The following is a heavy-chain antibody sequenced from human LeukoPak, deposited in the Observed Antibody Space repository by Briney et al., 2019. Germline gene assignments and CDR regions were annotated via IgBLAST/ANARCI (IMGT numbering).Heavy chain of an antibody. CDR2: INHSRTT. J-gene: IGHJ5*02. CDR3: ARDVDATSGWFDP. V-gene: IGHV4-34*01. CDR1: GGSFSGYY. D-gene: IGHD2-15*01. Sequence: SETLSLTCAVYGGSFSGYYWSWIRQPPGKGLEWIGGINHSRTTNYDPSLKSRVTISVDTSKNQFSLKLSSVTAADTAVYYCARDVDATSGWFDPWGQGTLVTVSS.